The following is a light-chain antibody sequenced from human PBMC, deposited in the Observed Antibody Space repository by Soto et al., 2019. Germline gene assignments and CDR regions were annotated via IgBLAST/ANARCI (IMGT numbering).Light chain of an antibody. V-gene: IGKV3-15*01. Sequence: EIVLTQSPGTLSLSPGERVTLSCRASQSVNINLAWYQQKPGQAPRLLIYSASSRAPGVPARFGGSGSETEFTLTISGLQSEDFAVYYCQHYNNWPPWTFGQGTKVEVK. J-gene: IGKJ1*01. CDR1: QSVNIN. CDR3: QHYNNWPPWT. CDR2: SAS.